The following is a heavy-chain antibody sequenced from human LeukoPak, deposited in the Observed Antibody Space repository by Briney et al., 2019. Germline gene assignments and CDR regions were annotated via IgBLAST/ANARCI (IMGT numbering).Heavy chain of an antibody. Sequence: PGGSLRLSCAASGFTFSNYWMSWVRQAPGKGLEWVANIKQDGSERYYVDSVRGRFTISRDNAKNSLYVQLNSLRAEDTAVYYCARWNGNYHGFDSWGQGTLVTVSS. CDR3: ARWNGNYHGFDS. CDR1: GFTFSNYW. J-gene: IGHJ4*02. D-gene: IGHD1-7*01. V-gene: IGHV3-7*04. CDR2: IKQDGSER.